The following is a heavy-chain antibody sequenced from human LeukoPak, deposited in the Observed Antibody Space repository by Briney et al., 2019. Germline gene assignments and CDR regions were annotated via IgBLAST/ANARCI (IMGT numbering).Heavy chain of an antibody. V-gene: IGHV5-51*01. Sequence: GESLKISCKTSGYSFNNYWIGWVRQMPGKGLEWMGIIYPGDSETRYSPSFQGQVTISADKSISTAYLQWSSLTASDTAMYYCARTHSSGWHDAFDIWGQGTMVTVSS. CDR1: GYSFNNYW. J-gene: IGHJ3*02. CDR2: IYPGDSET. CDR3: ARTHSSGWHDAFDI. D-gene: IGHD6-19*01.